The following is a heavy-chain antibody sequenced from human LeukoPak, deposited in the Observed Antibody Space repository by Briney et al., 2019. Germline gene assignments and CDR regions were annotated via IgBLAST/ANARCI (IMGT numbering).Heavy chain of an antibody. CDR1: GYTFTSYY. CDR2: INPSGGST. V-gene: IGHV1-46*01. D-gene: IGHD6-13*01. Sequence: ASVKVSCKASGYTFTSYYMHWVRQAPGQGLEWMGIINPSGGSTSYAQKFQGRVTMTRNTSTSTVYMELSSLRSEDTAVYYCARDLSTAAGPGSWGQGTLVTVSP. CDR3: ARDLSTAAGPGS. J-gene: IGHJ4*02.